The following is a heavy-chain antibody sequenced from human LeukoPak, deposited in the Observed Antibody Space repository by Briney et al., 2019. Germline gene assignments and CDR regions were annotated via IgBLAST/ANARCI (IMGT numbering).Heavy chain of an antibody. CDR3: ARVGSGWYYYYYYYMDV. CDR1: GGSFSGYY. Sequence: SETLSLTCAVYGGSFSGYYWSWIRQPPGKGLEWIGEINHSGSTNYNPSLKSRVTISVDTSKNQFSLKLSSVTAADTAVYYCARVGSGWYYYYYYYMDVWGKGTTVTVSS. D-gene: IGHD6-19*01. V-gene: IGHV4-34*01. J-gene: IGHJ6*03. CDR2: INHSGST.